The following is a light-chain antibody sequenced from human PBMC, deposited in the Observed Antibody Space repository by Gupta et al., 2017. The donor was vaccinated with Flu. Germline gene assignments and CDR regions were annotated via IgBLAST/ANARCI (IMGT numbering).Light chain of an antibody. J-gene: IGKJ3*01. V-gene: IGKV1-16*02. CDR3: LQYFTYPFT. Sequence: NYLAWYQHKPGKAPKSLIFAASTLLSGVPSKFSGSGFGTDFTLTITSLQPEDFAAYYCLQYFTYPFTFGPGTKVDIK. CDR2: AAS. CDR1: NY.